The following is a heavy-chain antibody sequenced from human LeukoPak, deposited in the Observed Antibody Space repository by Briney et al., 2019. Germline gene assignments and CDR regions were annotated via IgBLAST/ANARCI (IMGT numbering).Heavy chain of an antibody. V-gene: IGHV4-31*03. J-gene: IGHJ3*02. Sequence: PSETLSLTCTVSGGSISSGGYYWSWIRQHPGKGLEWIGYIYYSGSTYYSPSLKSRVTISVDTSENQFSLKLSSVTAADTAVYYCARGTCSGGSYFGVTDAFDIWGQGTMVTVSS. CDR1: GGSISSGGYY. CDR3: ARGTCSGGSYFGVTDAFDI. CDR2: IYYSGST. D-gene: IGHD2-15*01.